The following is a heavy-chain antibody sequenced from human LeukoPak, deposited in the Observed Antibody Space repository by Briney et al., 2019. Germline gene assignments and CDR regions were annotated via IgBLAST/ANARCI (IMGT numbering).Heavy chain of an antibody. Sequence: SETLSLTCAVYGYSISSCYYWGWIRQPPGKGLEWIGYIYYSGSTYYNPSLKSRVTISVDTSKNQFSLKLSSVTAADTAVYYCARDGLLQGAFDIWGQGTMVTVSS. J-gene: IGHJ3*02. CDR3: ARDGLLQGAFDI. CDR2: IYYSGST. D-gene: IGHD2-21*02. V-gene: IGHV4-38-2*01. CDR1: GYSISSCYY.